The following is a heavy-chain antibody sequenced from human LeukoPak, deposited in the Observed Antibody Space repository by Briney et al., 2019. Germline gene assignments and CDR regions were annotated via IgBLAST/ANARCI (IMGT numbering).Heavy chain of an antibody. CDR3: ARAAAAGTVDY. J-gene: IGHJ4*02. D-gene: IGHD6-13*01. CDR1: GYTFTSYY. CDR2: INPSGGST. Sequence: GASVKVSCKASGYTFTSYYMHWVRQAPGQGLKWMGIINPSGGSTSYAQKFQGRVTMTRDTSTSTVYMELSSLRSEDTAVYYCARAAAAGTVDYWGQGTLVTVSS. V-gene: IGHV1-46*01.